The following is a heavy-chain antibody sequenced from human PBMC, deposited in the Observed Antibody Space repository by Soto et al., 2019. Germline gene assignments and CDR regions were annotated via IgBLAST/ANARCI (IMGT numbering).Heavy chain of an antibody. CDR1: GFTFTTYA. CDR2: ISGIGTGGST. CDR3: ATGWAAAGTLDV. Sequence: GSLRLSCAASGFTFTTYAMSWVRQAPGKGLEWVSTISGIGTGGSTYYADSVKGRFTISRDKSKSTLYLQMNSLRAEDTALYYCATGWAAAGTLDVWGQGTTVTVSS. D-gene: IGHD6-13*01. V-gene: IGHV3-23*01. J-gene: IGHJ6*02.